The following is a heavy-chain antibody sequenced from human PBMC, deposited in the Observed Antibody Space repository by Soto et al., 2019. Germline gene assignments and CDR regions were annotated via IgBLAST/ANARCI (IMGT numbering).Heavy chain of an antibody. CDR1: EGTFNSYS. V-gene: IGHV1-69*01. CDR3: ASGASRSYPYKFDS. Sequence: QAQLVQSGAEVRQPGSSLKLSCIASEGTFNSYSIPWVRQAPGKGLEWMGGIIPDDSTLNYAQTFQDRVTITSDDSTNTGDMEISSLRTDETAVYFCASGASRSYPYKFDSWAQGTRVTVSS. D-gene: IGHD6-6*01. J-gene: IGHJ4*02. CDR2: IIPDDSTL.